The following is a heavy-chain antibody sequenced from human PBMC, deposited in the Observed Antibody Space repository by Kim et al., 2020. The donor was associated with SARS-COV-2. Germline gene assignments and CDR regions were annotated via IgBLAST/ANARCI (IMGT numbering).Heavy chain of an antibody. J-gene: IGHJ4*02. CDR2: IDGSDGTT. Sequence: GGSLRLSCTTSGFTFTGHAMSWVRQAPGKGLEWVSSIDGSDGTTYYVDSVRGRFTFSRDDSKNTLYLQMSALRGDDTAVYYCMKGGWGWIWDHWGQGTLVTVSS. V-gene: IGHV3-23*01. D-gene: IGHD2-21*01. CDR1: GFTFTGHA. CDR3: MKGGWGWIWDH.